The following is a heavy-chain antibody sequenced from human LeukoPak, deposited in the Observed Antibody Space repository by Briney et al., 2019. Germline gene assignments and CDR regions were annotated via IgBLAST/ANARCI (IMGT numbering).Heavy chain of an antibody. V-gene: IGHV3-30*04. CDR3: ARDAPITGTTDYFDY. Sequence: GGSLRLSCAASGITFSSYAMHWVRQAPGKGLEWVAVISYDGSNKYYADSVKGRFTISRDNSKNTLYLQMNSLRAEDTAVYYCARDAPITGTTDYFDYWGQGTLVTVSS. D-gene: IGHD1-20*01. CDR2: ISYDGSNK. CDR1: GITFSSYA. J-gene: IGHJ4*02.